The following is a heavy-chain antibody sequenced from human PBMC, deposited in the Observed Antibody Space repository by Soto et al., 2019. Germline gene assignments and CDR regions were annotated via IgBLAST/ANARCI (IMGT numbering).Heavy chain of an antibody. Sequence: GGYLRLSCAASGFTFSSYGMYWVRQAPGKGLEWVAVISYDGSNKYHADSVKGRFTISRDNSKNTLYLQMNSLKAEDTAVYYCAKYIVRYSHGACDYWGQGALVTVSS. V-gene: IGHV3-30*18. CDR2: ISYDGSNK. D-gene: IGHD5-18*01. J-gene: IGHJ4*02. CDR1: GFTFSSYG. CDR3: AKYIVRYSHGACDY.